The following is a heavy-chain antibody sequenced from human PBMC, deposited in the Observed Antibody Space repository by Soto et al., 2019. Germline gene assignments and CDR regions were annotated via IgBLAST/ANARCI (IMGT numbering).Heavy chain of an antibody. V-gene: IGHV1-69*13. Sequence: SVKVSCKASGGTFSRYPISWVRQAPGQGLEWMGGIIPIFGTANYAQKFQGRVTITADESTSTAYMELSSLRSEDTAVYYCAREGAGKHGYGMDVWGQGTTVTVSS. J-gene: IGHJ6*02. CDR1: GGTFSRYP. D-gene: IGHD3-16*01. CDR3: AREGAGKHGYGMDV. CDR2: IIPIFGTA.